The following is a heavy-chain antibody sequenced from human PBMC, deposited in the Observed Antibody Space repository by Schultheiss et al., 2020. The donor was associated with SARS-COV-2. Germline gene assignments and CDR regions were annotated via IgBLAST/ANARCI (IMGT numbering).Heavy chain of an antibody. Sequence: ETLSLTCTVSGGSISSYYWSWIRQPPGKGLEWIGYIYYSGSTNYNPSLKSRVTISVDTSKNQFSLKLSSVTAADTAVYYCARTTPENWFDPWGQGTLVTVSS. D-gene: IGHD1-1*01. CDR1: GGSISSYY. CDR2: IYYSGST. J-gene: IGHJ5*02. CDR3: ARTTPENWFDP. V-gene: IGHV4-59*01.